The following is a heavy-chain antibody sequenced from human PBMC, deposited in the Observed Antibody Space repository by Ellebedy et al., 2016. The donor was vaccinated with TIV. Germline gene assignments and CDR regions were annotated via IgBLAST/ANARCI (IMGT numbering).Heavy chain of an antibody. CDR1: GFTFSSYS. V-gene: IGHV3-48*01. D-gene: IGHD2-2*01. Sequence: GESLKISCAASGFTFSSYSMNWVRQAPRKGLEWVSYISKSDTKYYADSVRGRFTISRDKAKKSVYLQMNSLRVEDTAVYYCARDAMLWIFDSWGQGTPVTVSS. CDR2: ISKSDTK. J-gene: IGHJ4*02. CDR3: ARDAMLWIFDS.